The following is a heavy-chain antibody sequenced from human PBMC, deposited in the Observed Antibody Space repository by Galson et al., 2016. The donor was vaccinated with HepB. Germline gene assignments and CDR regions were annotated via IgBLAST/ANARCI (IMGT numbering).Heavy chain of an antibody. CDR2: IYSGGGT. CDR3: AKGGAYDS. V-gene: IGHV3-53*01. Sequence: SLRLSCAASGFTVSNNYMSWVRQAPGKGLEWVSVIYSGGGTVYTDSVKDRFTISKDNSKNTLYLLLSSLRAEDTAVYYCAKGGAYDSWGQGSLATVSS. J-gene: IGHJ4*02. CDR1: GFTVSNNY.